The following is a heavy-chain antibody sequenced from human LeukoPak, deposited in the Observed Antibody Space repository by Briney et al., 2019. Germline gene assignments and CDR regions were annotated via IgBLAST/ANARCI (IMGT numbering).Heavy chain of an antibody. J-gene: IGHJ4*02. CDR3: ARGGQRSSWFWVD. Sequence: PGGSLRLSCAASGFTFSSYEMNWVRQAPGKGLEWVSYISSSGSTIYYGDSVKGRFTISRDNAENSLDLQMNSLRAEDTAVFYCARGGQRSSWFWVDWGQGTLVTVCS. V-gene: IGHV3-48*03. CDR1: GFTFSSYE. CDR2: ISSSGSTI. D-gene: IGHD6-13*01.